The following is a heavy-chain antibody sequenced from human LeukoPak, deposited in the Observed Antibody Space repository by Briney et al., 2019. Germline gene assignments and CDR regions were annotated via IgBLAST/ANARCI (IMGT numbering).Heavy chain of an antibody. J-gene: IGHJ4*02. CDR3: ARSSSWSSLDY. Sequence: SETLSLTCAVSGGSISSGAYSWSWIRQPPGKGLEWIGYIFHSGSTYYNPSLKSRVIISVDRSKNQFSLRLSSVTAADTAVYYCARSSSWSSLDYWGQGTLVTVSS. CDR1: GGSISSGAYS. CDR2: IFHSGST. D-gene: IGHD6-13*01. V-gene: IGHV4-30-2*01.